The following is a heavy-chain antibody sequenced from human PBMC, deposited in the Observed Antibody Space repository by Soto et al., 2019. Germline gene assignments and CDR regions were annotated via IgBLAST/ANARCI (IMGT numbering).Heavy chain of an antibody. CDR2: IYNSGTT. CDR3: ARDPAP. Sequence: QVQLQESGPGLVKPSETLSLTCTVSGGSITRGGYYWSWIRQHPGKGLEWIGYIYNSGTTYYNPSLXSXXTIAVDTSKHQFSLKLTSVTAADTAVYYCARDPAPWGQGTLVTVSS. J-gene: IGHJ5*02. V-gene: IGHV4-31*03. CDR1: GGSITRGGYY.